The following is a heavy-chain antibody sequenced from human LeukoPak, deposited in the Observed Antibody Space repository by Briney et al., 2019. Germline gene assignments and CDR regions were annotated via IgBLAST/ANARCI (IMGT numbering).Heavy chain of an antibody. CDR2: INPNSGGT. Sequence: ASVKGSCKASVYTFTGYYMHWVRQAPGHGLEWMGWINPNSGGTNYAQKFQGRVTMTRDTSISTAYMELSRLRSDDTAVYYCARGANYDFWSGYSRAAYYYYYMDVWGKGTTVTVSS. D-gene: IGHD3-3*01. CDR3: ARGANYDFWSGYSRAAYYYYYMDV. J-gene: IGHJ6*03. V-gene: IGHV1-2*02. CDR1: VYTFTGYY.